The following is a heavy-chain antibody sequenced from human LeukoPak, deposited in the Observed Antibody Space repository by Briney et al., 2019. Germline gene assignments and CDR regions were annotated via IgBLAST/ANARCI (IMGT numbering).Heavy chain of an antibody. CDR3: ARAAVAGTHLDY. CDR1: GGSISNYY. V-gene: IGHV4-59*01. CDR2: IYYSGST. J-gene: IGHJ4*02. D-gene: IGHD6-19*01. Sequence: SETLSLTCTVSGGSISNYYWSWIRQPPGKGLGWIGYIYYSGSTHYNPSLKSRVTISVDTSKNRFSLKLSSVTAADTAVYYCARAAVAGTHLDYWGQGTLVTVSS.